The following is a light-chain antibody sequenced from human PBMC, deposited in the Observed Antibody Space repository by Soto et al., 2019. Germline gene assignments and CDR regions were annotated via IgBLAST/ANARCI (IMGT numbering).Light chain of an antibody. CDR2: GAS. V-gene: IGKV3-15*01. CDR3: QQYNNWPPWT. CDR1: QSVSGN. Sequence: EIVMTQSPATLSVSPGERATLSCRASQSVSGNLAWYQQNPGQPPRLLIYGASTRATAIPARFSGSGSGTAFTLTISSLQSEDFAVYYCQQYNNWPPWTFGQGTKVEIK. J-gene: IGKJ1*01.